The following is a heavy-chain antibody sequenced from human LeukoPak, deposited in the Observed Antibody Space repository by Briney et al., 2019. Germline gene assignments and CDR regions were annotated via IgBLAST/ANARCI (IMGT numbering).Heavy chain of an antibody. D-gene: IGHD4-23*01. CDR2: IRSKAYGGTT. Sequence: GGSLRLSCTASGFTFGDYAISWFRQAPGKGREWVGFIRSKAYGGTTEYSASVKGRFTISRDDSKSIAYLQMNSLKTEDTAVYYCTRHLEYGGNSGPDYWGQGTLVTVYS. CDR1: GFTFGDYA. J-gene: IGHJ4*02. CDR3: TRHLEYGGNSGPDY. V-gene: IGHV3-49*03.